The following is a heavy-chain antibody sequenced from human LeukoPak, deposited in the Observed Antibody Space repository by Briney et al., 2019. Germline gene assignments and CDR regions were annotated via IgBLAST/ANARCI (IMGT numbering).Heavy chain of an antibody. CDR2: ISPSGSSI. CDR1: GLTFSDYY. D-gene: IGHD3-3*01. CDR3: VKAWSD. J-gene: IGHJ4*02. V-gene: IGHV3-11*01. Sequence: GGSLRLSCAVSGLTFSDYYMSWTRQAPGKGPELVSYISPSGSSIFYVDSVKGRFTISRDNPKNSLFLQMNSLRAEDTALYYCVKAWSDWGQGTLVTVSS.